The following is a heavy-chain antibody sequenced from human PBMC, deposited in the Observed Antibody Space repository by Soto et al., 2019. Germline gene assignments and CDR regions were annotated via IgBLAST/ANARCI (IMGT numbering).Heavy chain of an antibody. Sequence: SETLSLTCDVSGDTISTGGYTWAWIRQPPGKALEWIGHTYHSGNPYYNPSLKSRVTISVDTSKNQFSLKLSSVPAADTAVYYCARPLTTGWELLFNGYWGQGTLVTVSS. CDR1: GDTISTGGYT. CDR3: ARPLTTGWELLFNGY. V-gene: IGHV4-30-2*03. J-gene: IGHJ4*02. CDR2: TYHSGNP. D-gene: IGHD1-26*01.